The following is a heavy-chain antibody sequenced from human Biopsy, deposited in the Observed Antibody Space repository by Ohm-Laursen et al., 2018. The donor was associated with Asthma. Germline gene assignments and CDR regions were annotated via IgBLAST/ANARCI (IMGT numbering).Heavy chain of an antibody. Sequence: GTLSLTCPVSGGSISSSSYYWGWIRQPPGKGLEWIGSIYYSGSTYYNPSLKSRVTISVDTSKNQFSLKLSSVTAADTAVYYCARGGYCTSPTCPWGRYATDVWGQGTTVTVSS. V-gene: IGHV4-39*01. CDR2: IYYSGST. J-gene: IGHJ6*02. D-gene: IGHD2-2*01. CDR3: ARGGYCTSPTCPWGRYATDV. CDR1: GGSISSSSYY.